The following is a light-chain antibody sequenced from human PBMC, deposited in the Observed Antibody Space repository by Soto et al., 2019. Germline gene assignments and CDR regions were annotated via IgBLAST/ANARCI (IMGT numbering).Light chain of an antibody. J-gene: IGKJ1*01. Sequence: DIAMTQSPDSLAVSLGERATINCKSSQSVLYSSNNKNYLALYQQKPGQAPKLLIYWASTRASGVPDRFSGSGSGTDFTLTISSLQAEDVAVYYCQHYYSTPRTFGQGTKVELK. V-gene: IGKV4-1*01. CDR1: QSVLYSSNNKNY. CDR3: QHYYSTPRT. CDR2: WAS.